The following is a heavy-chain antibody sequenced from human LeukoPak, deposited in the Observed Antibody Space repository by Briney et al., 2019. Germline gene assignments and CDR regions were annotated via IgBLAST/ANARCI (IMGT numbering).Heavy chain of an antibody. CDR1: GGSFSGYY. CDR2: INHSGST. Sequence: PSETLSLTCAVYGGSFSGYYWSWIRQPPGKGLEWIGEINHSGSTNYNPSLKSRVTISVDTSKNQFSLKLSSVTAADTAVYYCARGRTITMARGAIFDPWGQGTLVTVSS. CDR3: ARGRTITMARGAIFDP. D-gene: IGHD3-10*01. V-gene: IGHV4-34*01. J-gene: IGHJ5*02.